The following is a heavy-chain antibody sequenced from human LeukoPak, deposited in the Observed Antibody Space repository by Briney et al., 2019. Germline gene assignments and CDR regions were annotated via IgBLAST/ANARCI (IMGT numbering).Heavy chain of an antibody. CDR1: GFTFDDYA. D-gene: IGHD6-6*01. J-gene: IGHJ4*02. CDR2: ISWNSGSI. V-gene: IGHV3-9*01. CDR3: AKEKAARSRSSFDY. Sequence: PGGSLRLSCAASGFTFDDYAMHWVRQAPGKGLEWVSGISWNSGSIGYADSVKGRFAISRDNAKNSLYLQMNSLRAEDTALYYCAKEKAARSRSSFDYWGQGTLVTVSS.